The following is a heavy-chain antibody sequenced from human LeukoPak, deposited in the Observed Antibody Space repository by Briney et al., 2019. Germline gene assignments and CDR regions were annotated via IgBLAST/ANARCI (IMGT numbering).Heavy chain of an antibody. J-gene: IGHJ6*02. CDR3: AKDPVAVAGNNYYRMDV. CDR1: GFTFSNYG. CDR2: ISSDGSNK. Sequence: GGSLRLSCVASGFTFSNYGMYWVRQAPGKGLEWVAVISSDGSNKYYGDSVKGRFTIFRDNSQDTLYVQMTSLRAEDTAVYYCAKDPVAVAGNNYYRMDVWGQGTTVTVSS. V-gene: IGHV3-30*18. D-gene: IGHD6-19*01.